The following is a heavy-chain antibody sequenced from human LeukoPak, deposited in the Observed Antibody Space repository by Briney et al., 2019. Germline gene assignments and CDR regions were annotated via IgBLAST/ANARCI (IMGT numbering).Heavy chain of an antibody. Sequence: SETLSLTGTVSGGSISSYYWSWIRQPPGKGLEWIGYIYYSGSTNYNPSLKSRVTISVDTSKNQFSLKLSSVTAADTAVYYCARRPHYDYVWGSYRYGSYNWFDPWGQGTLVTVSS. CDR1: GGSISSYY. J-gene: IGHJ5*02. V-gene: IGHV4-59*01. D-gene: IGHD3-16*02. CDR3: ARRPHYDYVWGSYRYGSYNWFDP. CDR2: IYYSGST.